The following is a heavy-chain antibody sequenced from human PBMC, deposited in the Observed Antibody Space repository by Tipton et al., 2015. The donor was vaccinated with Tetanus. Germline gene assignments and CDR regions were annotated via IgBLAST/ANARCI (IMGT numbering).Heavy chain of an antibody. D-gene: IGHD1-26*01. J-gene: IGHJ4*02. V-gene: IGHV3-21*01. CDR2: ISSSSSYI. CDR1: GFTFSSYS. CDR3: ARVGLRWWELLFDY. Sequence: SLRLSCAASGFTFSSYSMNWVRQAPGKGLEWVSSISSSSSYIYYADSVKGRFTISRDNAKNSLYLQMNSLRAEDTAVYYCARVGLRWWELLFDYWGQGTLVTVSS.